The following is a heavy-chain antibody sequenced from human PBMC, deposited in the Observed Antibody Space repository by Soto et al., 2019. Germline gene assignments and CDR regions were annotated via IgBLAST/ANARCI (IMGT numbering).Heavy chain of an antibody. J-gene: IGHJ6*02. CDR1: GFTFSSYA. Sequence: QVQLVESGGGVVQPGRSLRLSCAASGFTFSSYAMHWVRQAPGKGLEWVAVISYDGSNKYYADSVKGRFTISRDNSKNTLYLQMNSLRAEDTAVYYCAREWGIDIVLVPAAHSPYGMDVWGQGTTVTVSS. D-gene: IGHD2-2*01. V-gene: IGHV3-30-3*01. CDR3: AREWGIDIVLVPAAHSPYGMDV. CDR2: ISYDGSNK.